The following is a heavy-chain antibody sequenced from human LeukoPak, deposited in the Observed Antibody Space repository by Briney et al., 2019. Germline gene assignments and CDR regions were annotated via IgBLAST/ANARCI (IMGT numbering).Heavy chain of an antibody. CDR2: IYYSGST. CDR1: GGSISSYY. J-gene: IGHJ4*02. D-gene: IGHD3-10*01. CDR3: VHSTFGELLFDY. Sequence: SETLSLTCTVSGGSISSYYWSWIRQPPGKGLEWIGYIYYSGSTNYNPSLKSRVTISVDTSKNQFSLKLSSVTAADTAVYYCVHSTFGELLFDYWGQGTLVTVSS. V-gene: IGHV4-59*12.